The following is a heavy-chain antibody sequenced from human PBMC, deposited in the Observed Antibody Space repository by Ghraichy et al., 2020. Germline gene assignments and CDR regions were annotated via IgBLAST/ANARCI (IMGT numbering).Heavy chain of an antibody. CDR3: ARARYLPLVTY. CDR1: GGSISSYY. J-gene: IGHJ4*02. Sequence: SQTISLTCTVSGGSISSYYWSWIRQPPGKGLEWIGYIYYSGSTNYNPSLKSRVTISVDTSKNQFSLKLSSVTAADTAVYYCARARYLPLVTYWGQGTLVTVSS. CDR2: IYYSGST. V-gene: IGHV4-59*01. D-gene: IGHD1-14*01.